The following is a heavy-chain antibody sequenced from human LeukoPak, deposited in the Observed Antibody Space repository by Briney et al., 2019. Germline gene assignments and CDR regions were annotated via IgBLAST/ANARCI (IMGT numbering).Heavy chain of an antibody. J-gene: IGHJ6*03. CDR1: GYTFTSYY. CDR3: ARAFSYYYYYMDV. Sequence: ASVTVSCKASGYTFTSYYMHWLRQAPGQGLEWMGIINPSGGRTSYAQKFQGRVTMTRDTSTSTIYMELSSLRSEDTAVYYCARAFSYYYYYMDVWGKGTTVTVSS. V-gene: IGHV1-46*01. CDR2: INPSGGRT.